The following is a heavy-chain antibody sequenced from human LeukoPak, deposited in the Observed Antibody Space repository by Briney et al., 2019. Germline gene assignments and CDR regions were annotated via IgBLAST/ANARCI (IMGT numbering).Heavy chain of an antibody. CDR1: GGSISSSSYY. V-gene: IGHV4-39*01. Sequence: PSETLSLACTVSGGSISSSSYYWGWIRQPPGKGLEWIGSIYYTGSTYYNPSLKSRVTISVDTSKNQFSLKLSSVTAADTAVYYCVRGVRIWGQGTMVTVSS. CDR2: IYYTGST. J-gene: IGHJ3*02. CDR3: VRGVRI. D-gene: IGHD3-10*01.